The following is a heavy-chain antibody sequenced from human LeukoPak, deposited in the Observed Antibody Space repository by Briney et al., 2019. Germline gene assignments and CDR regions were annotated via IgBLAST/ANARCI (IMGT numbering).Heavy chain of an antibody. J-gene: IGHJ6*03. CDR3: ARDIGYSSGWSWYMDV. V-gene: IGHV3-30*04. D-gene: IGHD6-19*01. Sequence: GGSLRLSCAASGFTFSSYAMHWVRQPPGKGLDWVAVTSYDGSNTYYADSVKGRFTISRDNSKNTLYLQMNSLRAEDTAVYYCARDIGYSSGWSWYMDVWGKGTTVTVSS. CDR2: TSYDGSNT. CDR1: GFTFSSYA.